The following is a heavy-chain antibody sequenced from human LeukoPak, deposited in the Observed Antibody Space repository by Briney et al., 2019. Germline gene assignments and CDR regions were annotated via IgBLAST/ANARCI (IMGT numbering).Heavy chain of an antibody. V-gene: IGHV4-38-2*01. Sequence: KPSETLSLTCDVSGYSISSGYYWGWMRQPPGKGLEWIGSIYHSGNTYYNPSLESRVTILVDTSKNQFSLKLSSVTAADTAVYYCARRGSSWPNFDYWGQGTLVTVFS. CDR2: IYHSGNT. J-gene: IGHJ4*02. D-gene: IGHD6-13*01. CDR1: GYSISSGYY. CDR3: ARRGSSWPNFDY.